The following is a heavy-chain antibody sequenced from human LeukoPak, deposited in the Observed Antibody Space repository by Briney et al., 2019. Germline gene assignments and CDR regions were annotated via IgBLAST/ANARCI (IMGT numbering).Heavy chain of an antibody. Sequence: GGSLSFSGTASGFTFSSYSMNWVRPGAGKGQEWVSCISSGSKYIYYADSVKGRFTISRDNARNSLYLQMNSLRAEDTAVYYCARASPQYNSSDYWGQGTLVTVSS. CDR1: GFTFSSYS. CDR2: ISSGSKYI. J-gene: IGHJ4*02. V-gene: IGHV3-21*01. D-gene: IGHD6-6*01. CDR3: ARASPQYNSSDY.